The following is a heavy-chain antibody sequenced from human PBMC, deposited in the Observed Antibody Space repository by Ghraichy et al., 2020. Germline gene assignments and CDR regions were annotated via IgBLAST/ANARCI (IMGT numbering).Heavy chain of an antibody. D-gene: IGHD3-3*01. Sequence: SETLSLTCAVYGGSFSGYYWTWIRQPPGKGLQWVGEIDHSGSTNYNPSLKSRVTISVDTSKNQFSLKLTSVTAADTAQYYCARGARSLEYYLSPCSYFDYWGQGTLVTASS. CDR2: IDHSGST. V-gene: IGHV4-34*01. CDR1: GGSFSGYY. J-gene: IGHJ4*02. CDR3: ARGARSLEYYLSPCSYFDY.